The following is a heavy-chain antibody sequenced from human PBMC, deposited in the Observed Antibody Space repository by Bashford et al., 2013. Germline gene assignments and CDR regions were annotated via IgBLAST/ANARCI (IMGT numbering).Heavy chain of an antibody. CDR2: IIPIFGTA. D-gene: IGHD4-23*01. V-gene: IGHV1-69*13. Sequence: SVKVXCKASGGTSAAMLSAGCDRPLGQGLEWMGGIIPIFGTANYAQKFQGRVTITADESTSTAYMELSSLRSEDTAVYYCARAATVVTWNFDYWGQGTLVTVSS. CDR3: ARAATVVTWNFDY. CDR1: GGTSAAML. J-gene: IGHJ4*02.